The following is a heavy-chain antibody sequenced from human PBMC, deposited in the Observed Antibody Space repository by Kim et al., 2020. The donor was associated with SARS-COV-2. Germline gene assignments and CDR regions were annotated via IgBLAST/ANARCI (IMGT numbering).Heavy chain of an antibody. CDR2: ISYDGSNK. CDR1: GFTFSSYG. Sequence: GGSLRLSCAASGFTFSSYGMHWVRQATGKGLEWVAVISYDGSNKYYADSVKGRFIISRDNAKKKMDLQMNILSAEDTAAYYCAKALGGDSGGGLYDDYY. D-gene: IGHD3-10*01. J-gene: IGHJ6*01. CDR3: AKALGGDSGGGLYDDYY. V-gene: IGHV3-30*18.